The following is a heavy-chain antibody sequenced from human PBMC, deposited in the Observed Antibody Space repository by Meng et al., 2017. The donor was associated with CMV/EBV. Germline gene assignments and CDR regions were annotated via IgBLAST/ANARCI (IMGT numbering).Heavy chain of an antibody. CDR2: INSDGSST. Sequence: GGSLRLSCAASGFTFSNAWMSWVRQAPGKGLVWVSRINSDGSSTSYADSVKGRFTISRDNAKNTLYLQMNSLRAEDTAVYYCAREAAAGAPDYWGQGTLVTVSS. J-gene: IGHJ4*02. D-gene: IGHD6-13*01. CDR1: GFTFSNAW. V-gene: IGHV3-74*01. CDR3: AREAAAGAPDY.